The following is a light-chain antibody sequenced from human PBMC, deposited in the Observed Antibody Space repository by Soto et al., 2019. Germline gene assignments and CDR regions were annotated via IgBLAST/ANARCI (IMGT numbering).Light chain of an antibody. CDR2: AAS. Sequence: DIQMTQSPSSLSASVGDRVTITCRASQSIYNYLNWYQQKPGKAPKLLIYAASSLQSGVPSRFSGSASGTDFTLTITSLQPEDFATYHCQQSYSPPLLFGQGTRLEIK. J-gene: IGKJ5*01. V-gene: IGKV1-39*01. CDR3: QQSYSPPLL. CDR1: QSIYNY.